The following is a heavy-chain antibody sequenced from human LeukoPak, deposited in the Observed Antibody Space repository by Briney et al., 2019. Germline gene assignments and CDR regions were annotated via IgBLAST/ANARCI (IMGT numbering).Heavy chain of an antibody. CDR1: GFTFSSYA. CDR2: ISGSGGST. Sequence: GGSLRLSCAASGFTFSSYAMSWVRQAPGKGLEWVSAISGSGGSTNYADSVKGRFTISRDNPKNTLYLQMNSPRAEDTAVYYCAKGPGVVITHFDYWGQGTLVTVSS. J-gene: IGHJ4*02. CDR3: AKGPGVVITHFDY. D-gene: IGHD3-3*01. V-gene: IGHV3-23*01.